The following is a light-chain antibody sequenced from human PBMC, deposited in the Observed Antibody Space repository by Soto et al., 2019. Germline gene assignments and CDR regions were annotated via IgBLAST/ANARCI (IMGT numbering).Light chain of an antibody. CDR2: DVS. CDR3: CSYAGSYTSNVV. J-gene: IGLJ2*01. Sequence: SALTQPRSVSGSPGQSVTISCTGTSSDVGGYNYVSWYQQHPGKAPKLMIYDVSKRPSGVPDRFSGSKSGNTASLTISGLQAEDEADYYCCSYAGSYTSNVVFGGGTKVTVL. V-gene: IGLV2-11*01. CDR1: SSDVGGYNY.